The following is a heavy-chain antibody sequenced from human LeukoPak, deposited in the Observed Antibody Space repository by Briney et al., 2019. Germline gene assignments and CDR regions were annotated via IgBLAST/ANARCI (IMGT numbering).Heavy chain of an antibody. CDR3: AREYSSSWHFDY. V-gene: IGHV3-21*01. Sequence: GGSLRLSCAASGFTFSSYAMSWVRQAPGKGLEWVSAISSSSSYIYYADSVKGRFTISRDNAKNSLYLQMNSLRAEDTAVYYCAREYSSSWHFDYWGQGTLVTVS. CDR1: GFTFSSYA. J-gene: IGHJ4*02. CDR2: ISSSSSYI. D-gene: IGHD6-13*01.